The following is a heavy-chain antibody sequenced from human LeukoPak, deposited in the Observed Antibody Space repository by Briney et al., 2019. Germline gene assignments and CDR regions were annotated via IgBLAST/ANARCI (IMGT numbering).Heavy chain of an antibody. CDR1: GFTFSSYC. V-gene: IGHV3-7*01. CDR2: IKEDGSEK. Sequence: AGGSLRLSCAASGFTFSSYCMTWVRQAPGKGLEWVANIKEDGSEKYYVDSLKGRFTISRDNAKNSLYLQMNSLRAEDTAVYYCARVKGYYDYVWGTYRYHFDYWGQGTLVTVSS. D-gene: IGHD3-16*02. J-gene: IGHJ4*02. CDR3: ARVKGYYDYVWGTYRYHFDY.